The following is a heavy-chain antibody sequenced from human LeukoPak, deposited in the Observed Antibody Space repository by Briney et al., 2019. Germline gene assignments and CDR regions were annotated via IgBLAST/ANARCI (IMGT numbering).Heavy chain of an antibody. J-gene: IGHJ5*02. D-gene: IGHD2/OR15-2a*01. CDR3: ARSDEYDH. Sequence: SEALSLTCTVSGYSVSSAFYWGWIRQPPGKGLERVGIIYHSGNTYYNPSLKSRVTMSLDTSKIQFSLKLTSVTAAYTAMYYCARSDEYDHWGQGTLVTVSS. CDR2: IYHSGNT. V-gene: IGHV4-38-2*02. CDR1: GYSVSSAFY.